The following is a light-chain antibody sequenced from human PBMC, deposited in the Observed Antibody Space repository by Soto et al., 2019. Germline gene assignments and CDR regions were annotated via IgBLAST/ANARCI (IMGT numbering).Light chain of an antibody. Sequence: DVQMTQSPSTLSASVGDRVTITCRASQTINNWLAWYQQRPGKAPTFLIYKTSTLETGVPSRFSGSGSGTEFTLTIRSLQPEDFAIYYCQQYNTYPWKFGQGTRVES. CDR1: QTINNW. J-gene: IGKJ1*01. V-gene: IGKV1-5*03. CDR3: QQYNTYPWK. CDR2: KTS.